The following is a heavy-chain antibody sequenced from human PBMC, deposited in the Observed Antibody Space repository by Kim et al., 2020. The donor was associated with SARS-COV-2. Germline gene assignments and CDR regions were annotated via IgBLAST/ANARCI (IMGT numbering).Heavy chain of an antibody. CDR2: ISSSSSYI. Sequence: GGSLRLSCAASGFTFSSYSMNWVRQAPGKGLEWVSSISSSSSYIYYADSVKGRFTISRDNAKNSLYLQMNSLRSEDTAVYYCASRKSSIAARPFDYWGQGTLVTVSS. J-gene: IGHJ4*02. CDR3: ASRKSSIAARPFDY. V-gene: IGHV3-21*01. D-gene: IGHD6-6*01. CDR1: GFTFSSYS.